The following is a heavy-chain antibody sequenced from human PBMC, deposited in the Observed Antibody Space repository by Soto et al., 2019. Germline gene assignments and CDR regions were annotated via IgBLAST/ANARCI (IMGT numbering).Heavy chain of an antibody. CDR2: IFYRGST. J-gene: IGHJ6*02. V-gene: IGHV4-30-4*01. CDR1: GGSISSGDYY. D-gene: IGHD2-15*01. CDR3: ARESLNCSGGSCYHYYGLDV. Sequence: PPETLSLTCTVSGGSISSGDYYWSWIRQPPGKGLEWIGYIFYRGSTYYNPSLKSRLTISVDTSQSQFSLKLSSVTAADTAVYYCARESLNCSGGSCYHYYGLDVWGQGTTVTVSS.